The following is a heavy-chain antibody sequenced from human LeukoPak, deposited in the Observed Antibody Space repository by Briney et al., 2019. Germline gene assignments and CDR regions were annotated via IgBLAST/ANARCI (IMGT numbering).Heavy chain of an antibody. CDR1: GYTFTSYD. Sequence: ASVKVSCKASGYTFTSYDIDWVRQATGQGLEWMGWMNPNSGNTGYAQKFQGRVTMTRNTPISTPYMELSSLRSEGTPVYYFARSYTPSSKIRIAVAGTGEDSWGQGTLVTVSS. V-gene: IGHV1-8*01. J-gene: IGHJ4*02. CDR3: ARSYTPSSKIRIAVAGTGEDS. D-gene: IGHD6-19*01. CDR2: MNPNSGNT.